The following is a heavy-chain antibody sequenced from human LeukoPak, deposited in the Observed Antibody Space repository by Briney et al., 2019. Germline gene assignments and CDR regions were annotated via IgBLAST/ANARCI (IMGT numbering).Heavy chain of an antibody. CDR3: ARESGALRGYSYGH. CDR2: IRSDGSNE. V-gene: IGHV3-30*02. J-gene: IGHJ4*02. CDR1: GFTFSNYA. D-gene: IGHD5-18*01. Sequence: GGSLRLSCAASGFTFSNYAMHWVRQAPGKGLEWVALIRSDGSNEYYEDSVKGRITISRVNSRNTLYLQINSLRAEDTAVYYCARESGALRGYSYGHWGQGTLVTVSS.